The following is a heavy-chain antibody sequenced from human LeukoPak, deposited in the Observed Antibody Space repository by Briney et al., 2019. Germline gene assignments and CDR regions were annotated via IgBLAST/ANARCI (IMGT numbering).Heavy chain of an antibody. Sequence: GASVKVSCKASGGTFSSYAISWVRQAPGQGLEWMGWINAGNGNTKYSQKFQGRVTITRDTSASTAYMELSSLRSEDTAVYYCARDPQRIAVAGFDYWGQGTLVTVSS. CDR2: INAGNGNT. CDR1: GGTFSSYA. J-gene: IGHJ4*02. CDR3: ARDPQRIAVAGFDY. D-gene: IGHD6-19*01. V-gene: IGHV1-3*01.